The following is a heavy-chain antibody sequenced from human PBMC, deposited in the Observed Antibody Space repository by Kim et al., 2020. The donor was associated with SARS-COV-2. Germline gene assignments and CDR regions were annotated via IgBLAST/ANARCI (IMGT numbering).Heavy chain of an antibody. V-gene: IGHV3-23*01. Sequence: GGSLRLSCAASGFTFSTYAMTWVRQAPGKGLEWVSGVSGGGDSTHYADSLKGRFTISRDNSKSTLYLLMNSLRAEDTAVYYCAKDRALSARGGLFDQWG. CDR3: AKDRALSARGGLFDQ. D-gene: IGHD2-15*01. CDR2: VSGGGDST. J-gene: IGHJ4*01. CDR1: GFTFSTYA.